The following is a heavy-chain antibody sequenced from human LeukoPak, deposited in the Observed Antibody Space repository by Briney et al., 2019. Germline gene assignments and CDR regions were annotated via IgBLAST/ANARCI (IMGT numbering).Heavy chain of an antibody. CDR2: VYHSGIT. CDR1: GGSITNTNYY. D-gene: IGHD4-11*01. V-gene: IGHV4-39*07. CDR3: AREWQYQFDY. J-gene: IGHJ4*02. Sequence: SETLSLTCTVSGGSITNTNYYWAWIRQPPGEGLEWIGSVYHSGITYYTPSLKSRVSISVDASKNQFSLKVTSVTAADTAVYYCAREWQYQFDYWGQGSLVTISS.